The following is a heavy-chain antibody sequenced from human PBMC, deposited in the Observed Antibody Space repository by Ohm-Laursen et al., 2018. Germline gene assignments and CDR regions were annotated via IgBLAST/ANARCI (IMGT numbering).Heavy chain of an antibody. CDR3: ARDRGGSHYVDY. V-gene: IGHV3-33*01. CDR1: GFTFRNYG. J-gene: IGHJ4*02. D-gene: IGHD1-26*01. Sequence: SLRLSCAASGFTFRNYGMHWVRQAPGKGLEWVAVIWYDGSNKYYADSVKGRFTFPRDNSKNTLFLQMNSLRAEDTAIYYCARDRGGSHYVDYWGQGTLVTVSS. CDR2: IWYDGSNK.